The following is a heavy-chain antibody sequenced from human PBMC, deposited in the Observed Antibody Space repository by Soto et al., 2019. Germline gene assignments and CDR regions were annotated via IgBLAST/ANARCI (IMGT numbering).Heavy chain of an antibody. CDR1: GFTFSSYA. Sequence: EVQLLESGGGLVQPGGSLRLSCAASGFTFSSYAMSWVRQAPGKGLEWVSAISGSGGSTYYADSVKGRFTISRDNSKNTLYLQMNSLRAEDTAVYYCARDKNYYDSSGPYWFDPWGQGTLVTVSS. CDR2: ISGSGGST. J-gene: IGHJ5*02. D-gene: IGHD3-22*01. CDR3: ARDKNYYDSSGPYWFDP. V-gene: IGHV3-23*01.